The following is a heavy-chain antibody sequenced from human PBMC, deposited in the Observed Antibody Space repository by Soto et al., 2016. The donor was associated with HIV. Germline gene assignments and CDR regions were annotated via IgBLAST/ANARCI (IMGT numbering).Heavy chain of an antibody. Sequence: EVQLLESGGGLVQPGGSLRLSCAASGFTFSSHAMSWVRQAPGKGLEWVSAIDDSGDSTFYADSVKGRFTTSRDNSKNTLYLQMNSLRAEDTAVYYCAKGGSNFDYWGQGTLVTVSS. J-gene: IGHJ4*02. CDR2: IDDSGDST. CDR3: AKGGSNFDY. CDR1: GFTFSSHA. V-gene: IGHV3-23*01.